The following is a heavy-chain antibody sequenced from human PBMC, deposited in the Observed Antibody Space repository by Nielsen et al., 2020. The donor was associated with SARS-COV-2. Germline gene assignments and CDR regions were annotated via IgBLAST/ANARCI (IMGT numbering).Heavy chain of an antibody. CDR2: ISGFNGNT. V-gene: IGHV1-18*01. CDR3: ARWRTYGNGWDF. Sequence: ASVQVSCKASGYTFSDFGLSWVRQAPGRGLEWSGWISGFNGNTNYLQKFKGRVTMTTHSSTGTVYMELRSLRADDTAIYYCARWRTYGNGWDFWGQGTLVTVSS. D-gene: IGHD6-19*01. J-gene: IGHJ4*02. CDR1: GYTFSDFG.